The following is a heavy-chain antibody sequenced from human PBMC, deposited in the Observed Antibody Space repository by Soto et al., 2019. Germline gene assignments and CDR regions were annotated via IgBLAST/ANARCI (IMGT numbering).Heavy chain of an antibody. Sequence: QVQLVQSGAGVKKPGSSVKVSCKASGGTFSSYAISWVRQAPGQGLEWMGGIIPIFGKAHYAQKVQGTVTITADESTSTAYMELSSLRSEDTAVYYCASRFPYYFDSSGFAPLDVWGQGTMVTVSS. D-gene: IGHD3-22*01. CDR2: IIPIFGKA. V-gene: IGHV1-69*01. CDR3: ASRFPYYFDSSGFAPLDV. J-gene: IGHJ6*02. CDR1: GGTFSSYA.